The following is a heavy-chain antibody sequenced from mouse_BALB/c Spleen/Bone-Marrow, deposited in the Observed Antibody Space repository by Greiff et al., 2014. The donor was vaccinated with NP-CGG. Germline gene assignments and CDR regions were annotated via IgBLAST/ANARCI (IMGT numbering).Heavy chain of an antibody. J-gene: IGHJ4*01. D-gene: IGHD3-1*01. CDR2: ISNGGGST. Sequence: EVMLVESGGGLVQPGGSLKLSCAASGFTFSSYTMSWVRQTPEKRLEWVAYISNGGGSTSYPDTVKGRFTISRDNAKNTLYLQMSSLKSEDTAMYYCSRHVGNPYAMDYWGQGTSVTGSS. CDR3: SRHVGNPYAMDY. CDR1: GFTFSSYT. V-gene: IGHV5-12-2*01.